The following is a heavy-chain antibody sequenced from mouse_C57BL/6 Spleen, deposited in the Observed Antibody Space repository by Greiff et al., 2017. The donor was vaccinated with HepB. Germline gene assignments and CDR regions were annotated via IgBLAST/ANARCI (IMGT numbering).Heavy chain of an antibody. V-gene: IGHV1-52*01. J-gene: IGHJ2*01. CDR1: GYTFTSYW. Sequence: QVQLQQPGAELVRPGSSVKLSCKASGYTFTSYWMHWVKQRPIQGLEWIGNIDPSDSETHYNQKFKDKATLTVDKSSSTAYMQLSSLTSEDSAVYYCARGETTVVEDYWGQGTTLTVSS. CDR2: IDPSDSET. D-gene: IGHD1-1*01. CDR3: ARGETTVVEDY.